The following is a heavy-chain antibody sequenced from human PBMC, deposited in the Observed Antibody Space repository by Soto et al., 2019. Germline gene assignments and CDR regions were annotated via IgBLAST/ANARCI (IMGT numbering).Heavy chain of an antibody. CDR2: IIPIFVTA. CDR3: ATSPLYGANPGARFDY. J-gene: IGHJ4*02. CDR1: GGTFSTDA. Sequence: SVKVSCKTSGGTFSTDAISWVRQAPGQGLEWMGGIIPIFVTANYAQKFQGQVTISADKSISTAYLQWSSLKASDTAMYYCATSPLYGANPGARFDYWGLGTLVTVSS. D-gene: IGHD1-26*01. V-gene: IGHV1-69*06.